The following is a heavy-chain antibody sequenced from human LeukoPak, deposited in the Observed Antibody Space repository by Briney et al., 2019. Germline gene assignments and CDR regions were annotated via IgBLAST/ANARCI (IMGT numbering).Heavy chain of an antibody. CDR3: ARGSKTAGTIYSFDY. CDR2: ISVSVDST. CDR1: GFTFSSYG. J-gene: IGHJ4*02. D-gene: IGHD6-13*01. V-gene: IGHV3-23*01. Sequence: GGSLRLSCAASGFTFSSYGMSWVRQAPGKGLEWVSGISVSVDSTYYADSVKGRFSISRDNSKNTVYLQMNSLRAEDTAVYYCARGSKTAGTIYSFDYWGQGTLVTVSS.